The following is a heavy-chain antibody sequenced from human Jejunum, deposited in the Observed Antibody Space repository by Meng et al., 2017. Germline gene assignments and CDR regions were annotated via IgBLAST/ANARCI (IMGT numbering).Heavy chain of an antibody. CDR3: ARNFMCSGGSCLDVFDI. V-gene: IGHV1-18*01. D-gene: IGHD2-15*01. Sequence: VQLVQSGPEVNKPWASVKVSCKASGYSFSIYGISWVRQAPGQGLEWMGWISAYTDSAKYAQNLQGRVTMTTDTSTNTIYMEVRSLRSDDTAVYYCARNFMCSGGSCLDVFDIWGQGTMVTVSS. CDR1: GYSFSIYG. J-gene: IGHJ3*02. CDR2: ISAYTDSA.